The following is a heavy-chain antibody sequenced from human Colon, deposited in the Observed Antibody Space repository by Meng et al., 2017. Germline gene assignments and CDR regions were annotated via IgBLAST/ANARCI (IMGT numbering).Heavy chain of an antibody. CDR3: VRNYHCTSATCSPHFDY. CDR1: GGSVNSGVW. Sequence: SGHGVGELSSPLVHPSPTSGGSVNSGVWGIWSRRAPGKGLGWIVEVLSYVSSNYNPSLNPPLTLSLDKSHNQSSLSLSSVTAADTAVYYGVRNYHCTSATCSPHFDYWGQGTLVTVSS. D-gene: IGHD2/OR15-2a*01. CDR2: VLSYVSS. J-gene: IGHJ4*02. V-gene: IGHV4-4*02.